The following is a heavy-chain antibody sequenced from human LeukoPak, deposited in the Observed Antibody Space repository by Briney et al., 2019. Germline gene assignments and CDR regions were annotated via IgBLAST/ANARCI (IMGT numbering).Heavy chain of an antibody. V-gene: IGHV1-2*02. CDR1: GYTFTGYC. J-gene: IGHJ4*02. CDR2: INPNSGGT. CDR3: ARVGPGIAAAFGY. Sequence: GASVKVSCKASGYTFTGYCMHWVRQAPGQGLEWMGWINPNSGGTNYAQKFQGRVTMTRDTSISTAYMELSRLRSDDTAVYYYARVGPGIAAAFGYWGQGTLVTVSS. D-gene: IGHD6-13*01.